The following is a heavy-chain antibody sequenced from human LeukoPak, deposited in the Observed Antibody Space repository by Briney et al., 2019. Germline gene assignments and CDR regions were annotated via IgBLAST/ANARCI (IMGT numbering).Heavy chain of an antibody. Sequence: ASVKVSCKASGYTSTSYGISWVRQAPGQGLEWMGWISAYNGNTNYAQKLQGRVTMTTDTSTSTAYMELRSLRSDDTAVYYCARDTDGGDYDDYWGQGTLVTVSS. J-gene: IGHJ4*02. V-gene: IGHV1-18*04. CDR1: GYTSTSYG. CDR3: ARDTDGGDYDDY. CDR2: ISAYNGNT. D-gene: IGHD3-16*01.